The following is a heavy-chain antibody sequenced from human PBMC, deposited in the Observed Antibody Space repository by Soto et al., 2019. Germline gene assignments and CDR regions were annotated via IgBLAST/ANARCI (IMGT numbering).Heavy chain of an antibody. CDR3: AREPALGV. J-gene: IGHJ6*02. V-gene: IGHV3-66*01. Sequence: GGSLRLSCAASGITVSMNYMTWVRQAPGKGLDWVSVIYRNDKRYYADSVKGRFTISRDNFKNTLYLQMNSLRAEDTAVYYCAREPALGVWGQGTTVTVSS. CDR2: IYRNDKR. CDR1: GITVSMNY.